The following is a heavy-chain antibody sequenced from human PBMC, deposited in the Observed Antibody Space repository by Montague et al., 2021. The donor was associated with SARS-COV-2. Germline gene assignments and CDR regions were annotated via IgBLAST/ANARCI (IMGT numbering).Heavy chain of an antibody. Sequence: TLSLTCTVSGGSISSGSYYWSWIRQPAGKGLEWIGHIYTSGSTNYNPSLKSRVTISGDTSKNQFSLKLSSATAAATAVFYCAGEQIVVVPAAPDFYYGMDVWGQGTTVTVSS. CDR2: IYTSGST. D-gene: IGHD2-2*01. CDR1: GGSISSGSYY. V-gene: IGHV4-61*09. J-gene: IGHJ6*02. CDR3: AGEQIVVVPAAPDFYYGMDV.